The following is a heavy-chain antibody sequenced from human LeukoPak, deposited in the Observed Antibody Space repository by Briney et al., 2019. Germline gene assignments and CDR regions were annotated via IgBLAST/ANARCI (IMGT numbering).Heavy chain of an antibody. Sequence: SETLSLTCTVSGGSISSYYWSWIRQPPGKGLEWIGYIYYSGSTNYNPSLKSRVTISVDTSKNQFSLKLSSVTAADTAVYYCARHQRDIAAAETWGQGTLVTVSS. D-gene: IGHD6-13*01. V-gene: IGHV4-59*08. CDR1: GGSISSYY. CDR3: ARHQRDIAAAET. CDR2: IYYSGST. J-gene: IGHJ4*02.